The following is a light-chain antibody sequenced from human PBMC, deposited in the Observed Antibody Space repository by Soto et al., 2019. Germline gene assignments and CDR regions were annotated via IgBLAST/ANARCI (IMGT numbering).Light chain of an antibody. J-gene: IGKJ1*01. Sequence: EIVMTQSPATLSVSPGELCTLSCRASQSVSSNLAWYQQKPGQAPRLLLYGAYNRATGIPDRFSGSGSGTDFTLTISRLEPEDFAVYYCQQYGTAPWTFGQGTKVDI. CDR1: QSVSSN. CDR2: GAY. V-gene: IGKV3-20*01. CDR3: QQYGTAPWT.